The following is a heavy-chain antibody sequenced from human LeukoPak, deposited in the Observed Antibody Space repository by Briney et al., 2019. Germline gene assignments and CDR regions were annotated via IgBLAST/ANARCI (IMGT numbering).Heavy chain of an antibody. V-gene: IGHV3-53*01. CDR3: AKSFSIFEVVIT. CDR2: IYSGGST. Sequence: PGGSLRLSCAASGFTVSSNHMSWVRQAPGKGLEWVSVIYSGGSTYYADSVKGRFTISRDNSKNTLYLQMNSLRAGDTAVYFCAKSFSIFEVVITWGLGTLVTVSS. CDR1: GFTVSSNH. D-gene: IGHD3-3*01. J-gene: IGHJ5*02.